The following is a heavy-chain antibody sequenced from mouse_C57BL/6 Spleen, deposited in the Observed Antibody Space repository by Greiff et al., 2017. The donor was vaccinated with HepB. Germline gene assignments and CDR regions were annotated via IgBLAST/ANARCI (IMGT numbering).Heavy chain of an antibody. CDR3: ARNYHYSNYLFAY. CDR2: IWSGGST. J-gene: IGHJ3*01. CDR1: GFSLTSYG. Sequence: QVQLQQSGPGLVQPSQSLSITCTVSGFSLTSYGVHWVRQSPGKGLEWLGVIWSGGSTDYNAAFISRLSISKDNSKSQVFFKMNSLQADDTAIYYCARNYHYSNYLFAYWGQGTLVTVSA. D-gene: IGHD2-5*01. V-gene: IGHV2-2*01.